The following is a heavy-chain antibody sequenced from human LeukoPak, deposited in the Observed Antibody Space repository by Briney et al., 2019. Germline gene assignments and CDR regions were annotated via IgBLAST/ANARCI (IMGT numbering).Heavy chain of an antibody. Sequence: SETLSLTCTVSGGSLSSYYWSWIRQPPGKGLEWIGYIYYSGSTNYNPSLKSRVTISVDTSKNQFSLKLSSVTAADTAVYYCAREGGIAVAVGAFDIWGQGTMVTVSS. CDR1: GGSLSSYY. D-gene: IGHD6-19*01. CDR2: IYYSGST. V-gene: IGHV4-59*01. CDR3: AREGGIAVAVGAFDI. J-gene: IGHJ3*02.